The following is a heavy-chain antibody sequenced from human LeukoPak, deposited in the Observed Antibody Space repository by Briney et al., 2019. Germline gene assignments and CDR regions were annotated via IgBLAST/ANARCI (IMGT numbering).Heavy chain of an antibody. CDR1: GFTYSGSA. J-gene: IGHJ6*02. CDR2: IRSKANSYAT. V-gene: IGHV3-73*01. CDR3: TGSYGDYVIDYHYYGMDV. D-gene: IGHD4-17*01. Sequence: QTGGSLRLSCAASGFTYSGSAMHWVRQASGKGLEWVGRIRSKANSYATAYAASVKGRFTISRDDSKNTAYLQMNSLKTEDTAVYYCTGSYGDYVIDYHYYGMDVWGQGTTVTVSS.